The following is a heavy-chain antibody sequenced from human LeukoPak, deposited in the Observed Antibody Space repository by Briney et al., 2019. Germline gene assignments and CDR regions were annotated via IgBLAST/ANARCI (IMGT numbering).Heavy chain of an antibody. CDR1: GGSISSGDYY. V-gene: IGHV4-39*07. CDR3: ARGLYYYDSSGYYHLVMYFDL. CDR2: INHSGST. J-gene: IGHJ2*01. D-gene: IGHD3-22*01. Sequence: SETLSLTCTVSGGSISSGDYYWSWIRQPPGKGLEWIGEINHSGSTNYNPSLESRVTISVDTSKNQFSLKLSSVTAADTAVYYCARGLYYYDSSGYYHLVMYFDLWGRGTLVTVSS.